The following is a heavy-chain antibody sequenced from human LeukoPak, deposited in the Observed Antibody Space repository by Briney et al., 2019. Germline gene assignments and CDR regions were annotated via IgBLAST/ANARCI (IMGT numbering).Heavy chain of an antibody. V-gene: IGHV4-34*01. CDR2: INHSGST. J-gene: IGHJ4*02. CDR3: AREIAVAGPIDY. Sequence: SETLSLTCAVYGGSFSGYYWSWIRQPPGKGLEWIGEINHSGSTNYNPSLKSRVTISVDTSKNPFSLKLSSVTAADTAVYYCAREIAVAGPIDYWGQGTLVTVSS. D-gene: IGHD6-19*01. CDR1: GGSFSGYY.